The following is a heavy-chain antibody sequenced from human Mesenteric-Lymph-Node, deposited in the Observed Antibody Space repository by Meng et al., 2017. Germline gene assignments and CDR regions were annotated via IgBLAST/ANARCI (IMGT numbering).Heavy chain of an antibody. CDR3: TRGRYDNNWYINY. Sequence: GGSLRLSCAASGFTFSSYWMHWVRQAPGKGLVWVSRINSDGSSTSYADSVKGRFTISRDNSKETLDVQMNNLRVEDTAVYYCTRGRYDNNWYINYWGQGTLVTVSS. V-gene: IGHV3-74*01. D-gene: IGHD1-1*01. CDR2: INSDGSST. J-gene: IGHJ4*02. CDR1: GFTFSSYW.